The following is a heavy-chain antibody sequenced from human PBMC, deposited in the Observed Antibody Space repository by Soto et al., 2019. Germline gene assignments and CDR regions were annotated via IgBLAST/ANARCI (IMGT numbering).Heavy chain of an antibody. V-gene: IGHV4-31*03. CDR1: GGSISSGGYY. CDR3: ASGGSGSYGDFDY. CDR2: IYYSGST. D-gene: IGHD3-10*01. J-gene: IGHJ4*02. Sequence: TSETLSLTCTVSGGSISSGGYYWSWIRQHPGKGLEWIGYIYYSGSTYYNPSLKSRVTISVDTSKNQFSLKLSSVTAADTAVYYCASGGSGSYGDFDYWGQGTLVTVSS.